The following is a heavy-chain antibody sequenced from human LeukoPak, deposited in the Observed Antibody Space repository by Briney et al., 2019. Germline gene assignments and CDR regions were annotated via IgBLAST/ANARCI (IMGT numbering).Heavy chain of an antibody. V-gene: IGHV1-46*01. CDR1: GYTFTSYY. CDR2: INPSGGST. D-gene: IGHD5-18*01. J-gene: IGHJ4*02. CDR3: ARERGIQLWSSERGFDY. Sequence: ASVKVSCKASGYTFTSYYMHWVRQAPGQGLEWMGIINPSGGSTSYAQKFQGRVTMTRDTSTSTVYMELRSLRSDDTAVYYCARERGIQLWSSERGFDYWGQGTLVTVSS.